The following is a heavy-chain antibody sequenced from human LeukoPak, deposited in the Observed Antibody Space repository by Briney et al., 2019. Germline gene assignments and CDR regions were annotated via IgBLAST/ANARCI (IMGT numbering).Heavy chain of an antibody. V-gene: IGHV1-8*03. J-gene: IGHJ3*02. Sequence: ASVKVSCKASGYTFTNYDFNWVRQATGQGLEWMGWMNPNSGNTGFAQKFQGRVTITRNTSISTAFMELSRLRSDDTAVYYCARAGLSITMVRGVTTSDAFDIWGQGTMVTVSS. CDR1: GYTFTNYD. D-gene: IGHD3-10*01. CDR2: MNPNSGNT. CDR3: ARAGLSITMVRGVTTSDAFDI.